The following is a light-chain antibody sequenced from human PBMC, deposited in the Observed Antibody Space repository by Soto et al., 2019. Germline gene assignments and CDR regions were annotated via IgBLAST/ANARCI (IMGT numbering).Light chain of an antibody. CDR2: SSD. CDR1: SSNIGRNT. V-gene: IGLV1-44*01. Sequence: QSVLTQPPSASGTPGQRVTISCSGSSSNIGRNTVKWYRQLPGTAPKLLIGSSDQRRSGVADSFSGAQSCTTTSLPISGGQSDEEADYICSAWYDSLNAWAFGGGTKLTVL. J-gene: IGLJ3*02. CDR3: SAWYDSLNAWA.